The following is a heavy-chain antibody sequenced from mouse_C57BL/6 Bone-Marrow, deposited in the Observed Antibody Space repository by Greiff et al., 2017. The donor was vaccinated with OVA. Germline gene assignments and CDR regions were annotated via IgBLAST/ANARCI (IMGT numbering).Heavy chain of an antibody. CDR2: IDPSDSYT. D-gene: IGHD1-1*01. Sequence: VQLQQSGAELVKPGASVKLSCKASGYTFTSYWMQWVKQRPGQGLEWIGEIDPSDSYTNYNQKFKGKATLTVDTSSSTAYMQLSSLTSEDSAVYYCARVTTVAYAMDYWGQGTSVTVSS. J-gene: IGHJ4*01. CDR1: GYTFTSYW. V-gene: IGHV1-50*01. CDR3: ARVTTVAYAMDY.